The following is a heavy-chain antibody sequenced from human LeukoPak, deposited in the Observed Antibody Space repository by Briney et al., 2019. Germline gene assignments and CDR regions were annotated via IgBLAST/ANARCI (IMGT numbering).Heavy chain of an antibody. CDR3: ARYYCIGTSCYSTNWFDP. J-gene: IGHJ5*02. D-gene: IGHD2-2*01. V-gene: IGHV4-59*08. CDR2: FHYSGRT. CDR1: GGSISSYY. Sequence: SETLSLTCTVSGGSISSYYWSWIRQPPGKGLEWVGYFHYSGRTNYNPSLTSRVTMSVDTSKIQFSLKLSSVTAADTAVYYCARYYCIGTSCYSTNWFDPWGQGTLVTVSS.